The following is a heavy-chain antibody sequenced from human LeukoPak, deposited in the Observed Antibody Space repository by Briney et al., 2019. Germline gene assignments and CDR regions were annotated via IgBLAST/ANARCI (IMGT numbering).Heavy chain of an antibody. CDR3: AVSGYSYGIQVDY. D-gene: IGHD5-18*01. V-gene: IGHV1-2*02. CDR2: INPNSGGT. J-gene: IGHJ4*02. CDR1: GYTFTGYY. Sequence: ASVKVSCKASGYTFTGYYMHWVRQAPGQGLVWMGWINPNSGGTNYAQKFQGRVTMTRDTSISTAYMELSRLRSDDTAVYYCAVSGYSYGIQVDYWGQGTLVTVSS.